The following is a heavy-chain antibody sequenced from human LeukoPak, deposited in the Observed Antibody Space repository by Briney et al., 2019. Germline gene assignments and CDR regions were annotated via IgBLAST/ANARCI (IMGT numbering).Heavy chain of an antibody. CDR2: ISGSGGST. V-gene: IGHV3-23*01. CDR1: GFTFSTYA. J-gene: IGHJ4*02. D-gene: IGHD1-26*01. CDR3: ARDPSGSYAY. Sequence: GGSLRLSCVASGFTFSTYAMTWVRQAPGKGLEWVSSISGSGGSTYYADSVKGRFTISRDNAKNSLYLQMNSLRAEDTAVYYCARDPSGSYAYWGQGTLVTVSS.